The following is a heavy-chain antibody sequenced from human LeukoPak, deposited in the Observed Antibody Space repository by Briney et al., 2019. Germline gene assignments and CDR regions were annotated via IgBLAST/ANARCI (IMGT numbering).Heavy chain of an antibody. CDR1: GFTFDDYA. J-gene: IGHJ3*02. V-gene: IGHV3-9*01. D-gene: IGHD3-3*01. CDR3: AKGRFLEWSHDAFDI. CDR2: XXWNSGSI. Sequence: PGGSLRLSCAASGFTFDDYAMHWVRQAPGKGXXXXXXXXWNSGSIGYADSVKGRFTISRDNAKNSLYLQMNSLRAEDTALYYCAKGRFLEWSHDAFDIWGQGTMVTVSS.